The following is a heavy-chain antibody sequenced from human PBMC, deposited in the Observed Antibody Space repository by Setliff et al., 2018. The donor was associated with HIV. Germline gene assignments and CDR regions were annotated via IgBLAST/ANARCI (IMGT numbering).Heavy chain of an antibody. V-gene: IGHV4-30-4*01. Sequence: TLSLTCAVSGASFVGDNHWSWLRQTPERGLEWIAYFMYTDIHYVNYLNYRNPSLASRLSISVDKSKNQFSLTLSSVTAADTAVYYCARARSDWYNVRPYYFDLWGQGTPVTVSS. D-gene: IGHD6-19*01. J-gene: IGHJ4*02. CDR3: ARARSDWYNVRPYYFDL. CDR2: FMYTDIHYVNYLN. CDR1: GASFVGDNH.